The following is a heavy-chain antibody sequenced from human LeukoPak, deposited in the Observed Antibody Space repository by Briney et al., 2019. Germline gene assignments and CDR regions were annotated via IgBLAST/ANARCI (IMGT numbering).Heavy chain of an antibody. CDR3: ARDPAVAYYWYFDL. J-gene: IGHJ2*01. D-gene: IGHD6-19*01. Sequence: FTSVNHYSSSIRHPSAKELRRMGGIYPRGRPNYNPSLKSRVTISVDTSKNQFSLTLSSVTAADTAVYYCARDPAVAYYWYFDLWGRGTLVTVSS. V-gene: IGHV4-61*02. CDR2: IYPRGRP. CDR1: FTSVNHY.